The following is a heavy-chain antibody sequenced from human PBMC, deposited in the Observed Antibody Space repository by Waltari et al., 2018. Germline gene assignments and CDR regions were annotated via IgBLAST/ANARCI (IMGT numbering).Heavy chain of an antibody. Sequence: QVQLVQSGAEVKKPGSSVKVSCKASGGTFSSYAISWVRQAPGQGLEWMGGISPILCTANYSQKFQGRVTITADESTSTAYMELSSLSSEDTAVYYCARDRTWATIESHYYYGMDVWGQGTTVTVSS. D-gene: IGHD5-12*01. J-gene: IGHJ6*02. V-gene: IGHV1-69*13. CDR3: ARDRTWATIESHYYYGMDV. CDR2: ISPILCTA. CDR1: GGTFSSYA.